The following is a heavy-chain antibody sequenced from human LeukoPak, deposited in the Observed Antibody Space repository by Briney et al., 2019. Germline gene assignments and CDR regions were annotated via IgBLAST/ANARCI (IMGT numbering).Heavy chain of an antibody. Sequence: PGGSLRLSCAASGFSFSTHAMSWVRQAPGKGLEWVSTIYYSGGNTYSADSVKGRFTISRDNAKNTLYLQMNSLRAEDTAVYYCAKPYSYGSGSYDYWGQGTLVTVSS. CDR3: AKPYSYGSGSYDY. J-gene: IGHJ4*02. D-gene: IGHD3-10*01. CDR2: IYYSGGNT. CDR1: GFSFSTHA. V-gene: IGHV3-23*01.